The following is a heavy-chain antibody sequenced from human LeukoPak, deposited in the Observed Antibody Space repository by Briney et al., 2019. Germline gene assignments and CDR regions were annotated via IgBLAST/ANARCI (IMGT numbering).Heavy chain of an antibody. CDR2: INTSGATT. CDR3: ARGLESSGWYGMDV. Sequence: WASVKVSCKTSGYTFSLHYIHWVRQDPGQGPEWLGIINTSGATTRYGQNFKGRVTATRDTSTSTVYMEMSSLNSEDTAVYYCARGLESSGWYGMDVWGQGTTIIVSS. D-gene: IGHD6-19*01. V-gene: IGHV1-46*01. CDR1: GYTFSLHY. J-gene: IGHJ6*02.